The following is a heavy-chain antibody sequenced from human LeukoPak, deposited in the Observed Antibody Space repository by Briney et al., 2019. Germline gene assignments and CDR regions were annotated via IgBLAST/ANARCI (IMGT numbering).Heavy chain of an antibody. CDR2: ISHSGGST. Sequence: GGSLRLSCAASGFTFSSYAMNWVRQAPGKGLEWVSGISHSGGSTYYADSVKGRFSLSRDNSKNTLYLQMNSLRAEDTAVYYCAKVGNSPRPVAATGKGFDSWGQGTLVPVSS. D-gene: IGHD6-19*01. J-gene: IGHJ4*02. V-gene: IGHV3-23*01. CDR3: AKVGNSPRPVAATGKGFDS. CDR1: GFTFSSYA.